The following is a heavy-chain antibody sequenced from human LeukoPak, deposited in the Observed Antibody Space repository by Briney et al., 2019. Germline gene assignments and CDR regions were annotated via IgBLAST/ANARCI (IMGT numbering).Heavy chain of an antibody. CDR2: IYHSGST. J-gene: IGHJ4*02. CDR3: ARALWFGDGLVDDY. Sequence: SETLSLTCTVSGYSISSGYYWGWIWQPPGKGLEWIGSIYHSGSTYYNPSLKSRVTISVDTSKNQFSLKLSSVTAADTAVYYCARALWFGDGLVDDYWGQGTLVTVSS. CDR1: GYSISSGYY. D-gene: IGHD3-10*01. V-gene: IGHV4-38-2*02.